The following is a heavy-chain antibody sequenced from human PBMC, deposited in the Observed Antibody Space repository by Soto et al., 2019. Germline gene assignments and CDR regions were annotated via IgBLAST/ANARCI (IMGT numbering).Heavy chain of an antibody. CDR2: ISGSGAST. J-gene: IGHJ3*02. V-gene: IGHV3-23*01. CDR3: AKKDGTDGYYDAFDI. CDR1: GFTFSNYV. Sequence: EVQLLESGGGLVQPGGSLRLSCAVSGFTFSNYVMSWVRQAPGKGLDWVSAISGSGASTYNADSVKGRFTISRDNSKNTLYLQMNSLRAEDTALYYCAKKDGTDGYYDAFDIWGQGTMVTVSS. D-gene: IGHD3-22*01.